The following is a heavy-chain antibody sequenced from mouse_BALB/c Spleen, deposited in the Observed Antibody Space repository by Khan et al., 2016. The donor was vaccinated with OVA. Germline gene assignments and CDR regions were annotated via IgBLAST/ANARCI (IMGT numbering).Heavy chain of an antibody. CDR2: ISPGSGDT. CDR1: GYTFTDYY. D-gene: IGHD1-2*01. J-gene: IGHJ3*01. V-gene: IGHV1-77*01. CDR3: ARRNYFGYTFAY. Sequence: QVRLQQSGAELARPGASVKLSCKASGYTFTDYYINWVKQRTGQGLEWIGEISPGSGDTYYNERFKGKATLTADKSSSTAYMQLSSLTSEASAVYFCARRNYFGYTFAYWGQGTRSLSLQ.